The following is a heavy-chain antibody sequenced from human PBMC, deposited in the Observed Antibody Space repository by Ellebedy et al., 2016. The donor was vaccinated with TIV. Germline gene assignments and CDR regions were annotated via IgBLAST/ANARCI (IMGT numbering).Heavy chain of an antibody. V-gene: IGHV3-23*01. CDR2: ISGSGGNT. Sequence: PGGSLRLSCAASGLTFSSHAMSWVRQAPGKGLEWVSSISGSGGNTYYADSVKGRFTISRDNSQNTLYLQMNSLRAEDTAVYYCARDPVGVGPAFDIWGQGTMVTVSS. D-gene: IGHD4-23*01. CDR3: ARDPVGVGPAFDI. CDR1: GLTFSSHA. J-gene: IGHJ3*02.